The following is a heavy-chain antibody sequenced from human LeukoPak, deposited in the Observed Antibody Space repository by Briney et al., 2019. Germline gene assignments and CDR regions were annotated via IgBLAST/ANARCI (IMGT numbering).Heavy chain of an antibody. D-gene: IGHD4-17*01. J-gene: IGHJ4*02. CDR3: AHRLPLKTTVSYFDY. Sequence: SGPTLVNPTQTLTLTCTFSGFSLSTSGVGVGWIRQPPGKALEWLALIYWNDDKRYSPSLKSRLTITKDTSKNQVVLTMTNMDPVDTATYYCAHRLPLKTTVSYFDYWGQGTLVTVSS. CDR1: GFSLSTSGVG. CDR2: IYWNDDK. V-gene: IGHV2-5*01.